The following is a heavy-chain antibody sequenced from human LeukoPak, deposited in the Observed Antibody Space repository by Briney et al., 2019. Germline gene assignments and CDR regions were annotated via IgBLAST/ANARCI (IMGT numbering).Heavy chain of an antibody. CDR2: ISGSGGST. CDR3: AKDSGDYVWGGYRYGDY. V-gene: IGHV3-23*01. Sequence: GGSQRLSCAASGFTFSSYAMSWVRQAPGKGLEWVSAISGSGGSTYYADSVKGRFTISRDNSKNTLYLQMNSLRADDTAVYYCAKDSGDYVWGGYRYGDYWGQGTLVTVSS. CDR1: GFTFSSYA. J-gene: IGHJ4*02. D-gene: IGHD3-16*02.